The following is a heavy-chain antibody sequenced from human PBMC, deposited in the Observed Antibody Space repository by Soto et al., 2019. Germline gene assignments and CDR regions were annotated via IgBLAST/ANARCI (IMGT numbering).Heavy chain of an antibody. CDR3: AALLGHCSGGTCFFHWFDP. J-gene: IGHJ5*02. CDR1: GGSISSESYF. V-gene: IGHV4-39*01. CDR2: ISYSGSP. Sequence: PSETLSLTCTVSGGSISSESYFWGWVRQPSGKGLEWVGTISYSGSPFFNPSLKGRATLSVDTSKNQFSLRLSAVTAADSAVYFCAALLGHCSGGTCFFHWFDPWGQGSLVTVSS. D-gene: IGHD2-15*01.